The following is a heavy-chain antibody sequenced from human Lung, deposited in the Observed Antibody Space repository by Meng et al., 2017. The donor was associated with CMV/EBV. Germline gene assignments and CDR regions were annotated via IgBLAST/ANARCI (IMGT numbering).Heavy chain of an antibody. V-gene: IGHV3-74*01. CDR3: ARGGCSRTSCLDF. CDR2: INSDGLRT. CDR1: GFNFDDYS. Sequence: GGSXRLSCAASGFNFDDYSMHWVRQAPGGGLVWVAHINSDGLRTNYADSVKGRFTISRDNAKDTLYLQVNSLRAEDTAVYYCARGGCSRTSCLDFWGQGTXVTVSS. J-gene: IGHJ4*02. D-gene: IGHD2-2*01.